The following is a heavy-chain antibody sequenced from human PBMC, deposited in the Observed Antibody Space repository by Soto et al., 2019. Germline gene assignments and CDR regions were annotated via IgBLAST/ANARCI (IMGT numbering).Heavy chain of an antibody. J-gene: IGHJ4*02. CDR2: ISPFNGNT. CDR1: GYTFIHFG. Sequence: ASVKVSCKTSGYTFIHFGISWVRQAPGQGLEWMGWISPFNGNTHYAQKFQGRVTLTTDTSTTTAYMELRSLRSDDTAVYYCVLSRIAAAGTFDYWGQGTLVTVSS. CDR3: VLSRIAAAGTFDY. V-gene: IGHV1-18*01. D-gene: IGHD6-13*01.